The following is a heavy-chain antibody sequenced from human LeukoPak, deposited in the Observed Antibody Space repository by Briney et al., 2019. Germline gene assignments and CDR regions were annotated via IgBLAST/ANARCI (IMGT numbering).Heavy chain of an antibody. CDR2: ISSSNSI. CDR3: AKAMFGELLYGDHPLDY. Sequence: GGSLRLSCAASGFTFSRHSMNWVRQAPGKGLEWISYISSSNSIHYADSVKGRFTISRDNAKNSLYLQMNSLRAEDTAVYYCAKAMFGELLYGDHPLDYWGQGTLVTVSS. J-gene: IGHJ4*02. CDR1: GFTFSRHS. V-gene: IGHV3-48*04. D-gene: IGHD3-10*02.